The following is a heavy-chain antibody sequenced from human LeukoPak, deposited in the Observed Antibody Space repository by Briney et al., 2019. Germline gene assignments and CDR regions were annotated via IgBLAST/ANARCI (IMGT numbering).Heavy chain of an antibody. CDR3: ARVLPSTGWYYYGSGSDNWFDP. J-gene: IGHJ5*02. V-gene: IGHV1-18*01. D-gene: IGHD3-10*01. CDR1: GYTFTSYG. CDR2: ISAYNGNT. Sequence: GASVKVSCKASGYTFTSYGFSWVRQAPGQGLEWMGWISAYNGNTNYAQKLQGRVTMTTDTSTSTAYMELRSLRSDDTAVYYCARVLPSTGWYYYGSGSDNWFDPWGQGTLVTVSS.